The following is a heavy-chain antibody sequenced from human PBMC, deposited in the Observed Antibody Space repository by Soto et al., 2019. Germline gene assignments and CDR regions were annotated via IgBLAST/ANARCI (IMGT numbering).Heavy chain of an antibody. V-gene: IGHV3-33*01. CDR3: ARDYEGIAVAGVGY. CDR2: IWYDGSNK. D-gene: IGHD6-19*01. Sequence: QSGGSLRLSCAASGFTFSSYGMHWVRQAPGKGLEWVAVIWYDGSNKYYADSVKGRFTISRDNSKNTLYLQMNSLRAEDTAVYYCARDYEGIAVAGVGYWGQGTLVTVSS. CDR1: GFTFSSYG. J-gene: IGHJ4*02.